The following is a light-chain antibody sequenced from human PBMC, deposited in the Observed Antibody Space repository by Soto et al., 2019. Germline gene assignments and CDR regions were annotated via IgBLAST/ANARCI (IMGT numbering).Light chain of an antibody. J-gene: IGLJ2*01. V-gene: IGLV2-8*01. CDR2: EVS. CDR3: SSYAGRNNLV. CDR1: SSDIGGFDY. Sequence: QSALTQRPSASGSPGQSVTISCTGTSSDIGGFDYVSWYQQHPGKAPKLMIYEVSKRPSGVPDRFSGSKSGNTASLTVSGLQAEDEADYYCSSYAGRNNLVFGGGTKLTVL.